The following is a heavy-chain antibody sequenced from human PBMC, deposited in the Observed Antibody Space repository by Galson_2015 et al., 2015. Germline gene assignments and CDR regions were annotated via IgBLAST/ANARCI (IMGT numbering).Heavy chain of an antibody. CDR3: AKVCGIIVVDGAFDI. Sequence: SLRLSCAASGFTFRSYGMHWVRQAPGKGLEWVAVISYDGSNKYYADSVKGRFTISRDNSKNTLYLQMNSLRAEDTAVYYCAKVCGIIVVDGAFDIWGQGTMVTVSS. CDR2: ISYDGSNK. V-gene: IGHV3-30*18. D-gene: IGHD1-26*01. J-gene: IGHJ3*02. CDR1: GFTFRSYG.